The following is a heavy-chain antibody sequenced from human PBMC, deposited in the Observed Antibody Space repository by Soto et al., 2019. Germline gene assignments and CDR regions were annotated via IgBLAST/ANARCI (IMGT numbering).Heavy chain of an antibody. CDR2: ISYDGSNK. J-gene: IGHJ6*03. V-gene: IGHV3-30*18. CDR3: AKDNSPYSSWTPSSVYYYYYYMDV. Sequence: GGSLRLSCAASGFTFSSYGMHWVRQAPGKGLEWVAVISYDGSNKYYADSVKGRFTISRDNSKNTLYLQMNSLRAEDTAVYYCAKDNSPYSSWTPSSVYYYYYYMDVWGKGTTVTVSS. D-gene: IGHD6-13*01. CDR1: GFTFSSYG.